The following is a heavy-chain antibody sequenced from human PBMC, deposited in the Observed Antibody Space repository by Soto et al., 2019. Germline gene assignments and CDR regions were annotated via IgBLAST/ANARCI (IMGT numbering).Heavy chain of an antibody. CDR1: GFTFNSYA. V-gene: IGHV3-23*01. CDR3: AKFGVTSNSES. CDR2: IGASGVTT. J-gene: IGHJ5*02. Sequence: EVQLLESGGGLVQPGGSLRLSCAASGFTFNSYAFNWVRQAPGKGLEWVSAIGASGVTTYYADSVRGRFTISRDNFRNTLYLQMHSLRAEETAVYYCAKFGVTSNSESWGQGILVTVSS. D-gene: IGHD3-10*01.